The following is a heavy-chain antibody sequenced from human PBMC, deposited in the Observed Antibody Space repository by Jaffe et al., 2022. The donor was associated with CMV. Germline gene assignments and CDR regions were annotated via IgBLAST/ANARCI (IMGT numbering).Heavy chain of an antibody. J-gene: IGHJ4*02. Sequence: EVQLVESGGGLVEPGESLRLSCAASGFTFSNYNMNWVRQAPGKGLEWVSSIDSSGAHMYYANSLKGRFTISRDNAKNSLYLQMNGLTAEDTAVYYCAQKLGNSGWNYWGQGTLVTVSS. D-gene: IGHD6-19*01. CDR2: IDSSGAHM. V-gene: IGHV3-21*01. CDR3: AQKLGNSGWNY. CDR1: GFTFSNYN.